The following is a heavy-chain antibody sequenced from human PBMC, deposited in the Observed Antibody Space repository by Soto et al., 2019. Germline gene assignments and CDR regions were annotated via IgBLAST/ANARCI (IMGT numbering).Heavy chain of an antibody. Sequence: GGSLRLSCAASGFTFSSYDMHWVRQVTGKGLEWVSAIGTAGDTYYPGSVKGRFTISRENAKNSLYLQMNSLRAGDTAVYYCARGSMVTASFPFDIWGQGTMVTVSS. CDR1: GFTFSSYD. J-gene: IGHJ3*02. CDR2: IGTAGDT. V-gene: IGHV3-13*01. CDR3: ARGSMVTASFPFDI. D-gene: IGHD2-21*02.